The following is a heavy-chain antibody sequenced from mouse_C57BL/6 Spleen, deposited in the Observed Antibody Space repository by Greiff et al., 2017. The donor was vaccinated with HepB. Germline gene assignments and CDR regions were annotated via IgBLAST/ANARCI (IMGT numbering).Heavy chain of an antibody. J-gene: IGHJ3*01. CDR1: GYTFTSYW. D-gene: IGHD1-1*01. V-gene: IGHV1-55*01. CDR3: ARGDYYGSSVFAY. Sequence: QVQLQQPGAELVKPGASVKMSCKASGYTFTSYWITWVKQRPGQGLEWIGDIYPGSGSTNYNEKFKSKATLTVDTSSSTAYMQLSSRTSEDSAVYYCARGDYYGSSVFAYWGQGTLVTVSA. CDR2: IYPGSGST.